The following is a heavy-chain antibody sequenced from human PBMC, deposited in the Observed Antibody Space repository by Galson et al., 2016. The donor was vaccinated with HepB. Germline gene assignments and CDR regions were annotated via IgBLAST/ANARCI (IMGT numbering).Heavy chain of an antibody. D-gene: IGHD3-22*01. CDR1: GFTFTTSA. V-gene: IGHV3-23*01. CDR2: ISGSGGGT. Sequence: SLRLSCAASGFTFTTSAMSWVRQAPGKGLEWVSAISGSGGGTFYADSVKGRFTISRDNSKNTLFLQMHSLRVEDTAVYYCAKDYYDSSGYRSYWYCDLWGRGTLVTVSS. J-gene: IGHJ2*01. CDR3: AKDYYDSSGYRSYWYCDL.